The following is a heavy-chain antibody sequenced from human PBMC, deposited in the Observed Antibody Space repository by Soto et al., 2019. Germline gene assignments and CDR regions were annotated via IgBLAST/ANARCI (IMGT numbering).Heavy chain of an antibody. CDR1: GFTFSSYG. CDR3: AKDRLAAPFLTPPLTIDY. V-gene: IGHV3-30*18. Sequence: GGSLRLSCAASGFTFSSYGMHWVRQAPGKGLEWVAVISYDGSNKYYADSVKGRFTISRDNSKNTLYLQMNSLRAEDTAVYYCAKDRLAAPFLTPPLTIDYWGQGTLVTVSS. J-gene: IGHJ4*02. CDR2: ISYDGSNK. D-gene: IGHD6-6*01.